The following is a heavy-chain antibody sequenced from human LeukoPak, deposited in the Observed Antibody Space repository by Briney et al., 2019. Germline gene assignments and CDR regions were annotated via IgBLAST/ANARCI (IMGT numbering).Heavy chain of an antibody. J-gene: IGHJ2*01. CDR3: ARVLGTEGFWYLDL. CDR2: IYYDGSKK. V-gene: IGHV3-33*01. CDR1: RFTFRNYG. D-gene: IGHD7-27*01. Sequence: PGGSLRLSCAASRFTFRNYGMYWVRQAPGKGLEWVAIIYYDGSKKYYADSVKGRFSFSRDNSKNTLYLQMNSLRAEDTAVYFCARVLGTEGFWYLDLWGRGTLVTVSS.